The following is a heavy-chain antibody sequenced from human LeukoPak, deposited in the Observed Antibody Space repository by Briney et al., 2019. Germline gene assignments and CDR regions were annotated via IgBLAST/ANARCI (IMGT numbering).Heavy chain of an antibody. CDR1: GSTFSSYA. Sequence: GGSLRLSCAASGSTFSSYAMSWVRQAPGKGLEWVSAISGSGGSTYYADSVKGRFTISRDNSKNTLYLQMNSLRAEDTAVYYCAKAGGVRSGYFDYWGQGTLVTVSS. CDR2: ISGSGGST. D-gene: IGHD2-8*01. V-gene: IGHV3-23*01. CDR3: AKAGGVRSGYFDY. J-gene: IGHJ4*02.